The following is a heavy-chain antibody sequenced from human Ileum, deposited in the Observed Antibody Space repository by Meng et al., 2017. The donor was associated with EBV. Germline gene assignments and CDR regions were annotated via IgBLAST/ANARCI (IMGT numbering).Heavy chain of an antibody. CDR3: ARGGWSLDY. D-gene: IGHD2-15*01. CDR1: GGSISSYY. V-gene: IGHV4-59*08. J-gene: IGHJ4*02. CDR2: IYYSGST. Sequence: QRQEAGPGLGKPSATLSLTCTVSGGSISSYYWSWIRQPPGKGLEWIVYIYYSGSTNYNPSLKSRVTISVDTSKNQFSLNLSSVTAADTAVYYCARGGWSLDYWGQGTLVTVSS.